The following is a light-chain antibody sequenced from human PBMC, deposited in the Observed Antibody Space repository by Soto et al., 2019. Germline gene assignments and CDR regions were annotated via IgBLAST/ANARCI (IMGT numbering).Light chain of an antibody. J-gene: IGKJ1*01. CDR3: QHYNSYSEA. CDR2: KAS. CDR1: QGISSC. V-gene: IGKV1-5*03. Sequence: DIQMTQSPSFVSASVGDRVTIACRASQGISSCLAWYQQKPGKAPKLLIYKASTLKSGVPSRFSGSGSGTEFTLTISSLQPDDFATYYCQHYNSYSEAFGQGTKVDIK.